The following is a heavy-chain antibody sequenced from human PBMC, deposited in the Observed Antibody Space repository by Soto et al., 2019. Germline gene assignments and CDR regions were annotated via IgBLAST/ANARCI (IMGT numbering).Heavy chain of an antibody. Sequence: SETLSLTCTVSGGSISSSSYYWGWIRQPPGKGLEWIGYIYYSGSTYYNPSLKSRVTISVDTSKNQFSLKLSSVTAADTAVYYCARDSHGIYGDYGNDYWGQGTLVTVSS. J-gene: IGHJ4*02. CDR3: ARDSHGIYGDYGNDY. CDR1: GGSISSSSYY. D-gene: IGHD4-17*01. V-gene: IGHV4-39*07. CDR2: IYYSGST.